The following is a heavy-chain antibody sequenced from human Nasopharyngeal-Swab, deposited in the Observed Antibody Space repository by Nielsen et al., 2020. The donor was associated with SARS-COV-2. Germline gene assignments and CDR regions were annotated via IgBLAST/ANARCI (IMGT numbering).Heavy chain of an antibody. V-gene: IGHV5-51*01. CDR2: IYPGDSDT. CDR1: GYSFTSYW. CDR3: ARQADFWGSYVMALDY. Sequence: GESLKISCKGSGYSFTSYWIGWVRQMPGKGLEWMGIIYPGDSDTRYSPSFQGQVTISADKSISTAYLQWSSLKASDTAMYYCARQADFWGSYVMALDYWGQGTLVTVSS. J-gene: IGHJ4*02. D-gene: IGHD3-3*01.